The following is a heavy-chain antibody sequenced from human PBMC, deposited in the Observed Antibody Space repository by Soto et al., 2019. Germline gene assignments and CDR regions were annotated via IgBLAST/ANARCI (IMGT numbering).Heavy chain of an antibody. V-gene: IGHV3-23*01. CDR2: ISGSGGST. CDR3: AKDRMYSGSSLDYYGMDV. CDR1: GFTFSSYA. D-gene: IGHD1-26*01. Sequence: GGSLRLSCAASGFTFSSYAMSWVRQAPGKGLGWVSAISGSGGSTYYADSVKGRFTISRDNSKNTLYLQMNSLRAEDTAVYYCAKDRMYSGSSLDYYGMDVWGQGTTVTVSS. J-gene: IGHJ6*02.